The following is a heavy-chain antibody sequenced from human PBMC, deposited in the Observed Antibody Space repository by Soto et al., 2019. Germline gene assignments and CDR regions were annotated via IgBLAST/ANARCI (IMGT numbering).Heavy chain of an antibody. CDR3: AREGDGYNTYYFDY. J-gene: IGHJ4*02. CDR1: GGTFSSYA. Sequence: SVKVSCKASGGTFSSYAIRWVRQAPGQGLEWMGGIIPIFGTANYAQKFQGRVTITADESTSTAYMELSSLRSEDTAVYYCAREGDGYNTYYFDYWGQGTLVTVSS. V-gene: IGHV1-69*13. D-gene: IGHD5-12*01. CDR2: IIPIFGTA.